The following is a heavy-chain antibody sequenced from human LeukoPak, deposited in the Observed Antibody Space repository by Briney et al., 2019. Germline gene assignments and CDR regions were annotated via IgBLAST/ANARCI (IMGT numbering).Heavy chain of an antibody. V-gene: IGHV1-2*06. D-gene: IGHD4-17*01. CDR2: INPNSGDT. CDR3: ARGPVTPIQNWFDP. CDR1: GYTFTGYY. Sequence: ASVKVSCKASGYTFTGYYLHWVRQAPGQGLEWMGRINPNSGDTNYAQKFQGRITLTRDTPISTAYMELSRLTSDDTAVYYCARGPVTPIQNWFDPWGQGTLVTVSS. J-gene: IGHJ5*02.